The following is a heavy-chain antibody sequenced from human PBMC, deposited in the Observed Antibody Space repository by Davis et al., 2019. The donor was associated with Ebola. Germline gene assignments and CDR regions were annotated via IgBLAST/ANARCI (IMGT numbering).Heavy chain of an antibody. CDR2: ISGSGGST. Sequence: GGSLRLSCAASGFTFSSYAMSWVRQAPGKGLEWVSAISGSGGSTYYADSVKGRFTISRDNSKNTLYLQMNSLRAEDTAVYYCSKRIKAGAGAPSDYWGQGTLVTVSS. D-gene: IGHD6-13*01. V-gene: IGHV3-23*01. CDR3: SKRIKAGAGAPSDY. J-gene: IGHJ4*02. CDR1: GFTFSSYA.